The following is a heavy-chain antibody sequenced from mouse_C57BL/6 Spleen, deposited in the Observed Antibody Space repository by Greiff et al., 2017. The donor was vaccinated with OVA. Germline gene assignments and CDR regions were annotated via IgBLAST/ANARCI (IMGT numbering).Heavy chain of an antibody. V-gene: IGHV1-77*01. CDR2: IGPGSGST. D-gene: IGHD1-1*01. CDR3: ARGGNYYGSSYYVDV. CDR1: GYTFTDYY. Sequence: LVESGAELVKPGASVTISCKASGYTFTDYYINWVKQRPGQGLAWIGMIGPGSGSTYYNEKFKGKATLTSAKSYSPAYMQLSNLTSEYSAVYCCARGGNYYGSSYYVDVWGTGTTVT. J-gene: IGHJ1*03.